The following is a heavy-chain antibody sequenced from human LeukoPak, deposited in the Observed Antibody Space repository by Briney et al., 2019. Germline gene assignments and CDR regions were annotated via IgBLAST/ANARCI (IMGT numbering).Heavy chain of an antibody. Sequence: ASVKVSCKASGYTFTSYDINWVRQATGQGREWMGWMNPNSGNTSYAQTFQGRVTITRNTSISTAYMELSSLRSEDTAVYYCARAPRITMVRGVIYWFDPWGQGTLVTVSS. CDR2: MNPNSGNT. CDR1: GYTFTSYD. CDR3: ARAPRITMVRGVIYWFDP. V-gene: IGHV1-8*03. D-gene: IGHD3-10*01. J-gene: IGHJ5*02.